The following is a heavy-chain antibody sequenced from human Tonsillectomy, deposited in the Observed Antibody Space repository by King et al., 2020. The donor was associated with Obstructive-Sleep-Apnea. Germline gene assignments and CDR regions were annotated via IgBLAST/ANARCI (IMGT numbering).Heavy chain of an antibody. D-gene: IGHD5-18*01. CDR3: TTDQGTAMVIDY. J-gene: IGHJ4*02. V-gene: IGHV3-15*01. Sequence: VQLVESGGGLVKPGGSLRVSCTASEFTFTNAWMSWVRQAPGKGLEWVGRIKSKTNGGTTDYAAPVKGRFTISRDDSKNTLYLQMNSRKTDDTAVYYCTTDQGTAMVIDYWGQGTLVTVSS. CDR2: IKSKTNGGTT. CDR1: EFTFTNAW.